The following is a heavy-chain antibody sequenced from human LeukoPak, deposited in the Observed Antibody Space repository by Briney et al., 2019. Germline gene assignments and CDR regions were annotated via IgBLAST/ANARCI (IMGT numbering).Heavy chain of an antibody. CDR1: GGSFSGYY. D-gene: IGHD3-10*01. J-gene: IGHJ4*02. CDR2: INNSGST. CDR3: ALEERTVHY. V-gene: IGHV4-34*01. Sequence: SETLSLTCAVYGGSFSGYYWSWIRQPPGKGLEWIGEINNSGSTNYNPSLKSRVTLSVDTSKNQFSLKLSSVTAADTAVYYCALEERTVHYWGQGTLVTVSS.